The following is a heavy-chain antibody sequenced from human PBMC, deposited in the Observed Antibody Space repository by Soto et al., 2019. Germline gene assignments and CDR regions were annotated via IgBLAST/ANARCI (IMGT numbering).Heavy chain of an antibody. CDR3: ARLQARVREPPATFDI. CDR2: VYPGVSDT. J-gene: IGHJ3*02. D-gene: IGHD1-26*01. V-gene: IGHV5-51*01. Sequence: PGESLKISCNGFGYSFTIYWIGWVRQMPGKGLEWMGIVYPGVSDTRYSPSFQGQVTTSADKSINTAYLQWSSLKASDTAMYYCARLQARVREPPATFDIWGQGTMVTVSS. CDR1: GYSFTIYW.